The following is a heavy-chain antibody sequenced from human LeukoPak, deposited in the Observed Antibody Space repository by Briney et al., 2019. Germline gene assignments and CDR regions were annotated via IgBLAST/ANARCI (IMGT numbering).Heavy chain of an antibody. Sequence: SETLSLTCTVSGGSISNKYWSWVRQPPGKGLEWIGSIYYSGSTYYNPSLKSRVTISVDTSKNQFSLKLSSVTAADTAVYYCASFRAVAGTSFDYWGQGTLVTVSS. CDR3: ASFRAVAGTSFDY. CDR1: GGSISNKY. J-gene: IGHJ4*02. D-gene: IGHD6-19*01. CDR2: IYYSGST. V-gene: IGHV4-59*12.